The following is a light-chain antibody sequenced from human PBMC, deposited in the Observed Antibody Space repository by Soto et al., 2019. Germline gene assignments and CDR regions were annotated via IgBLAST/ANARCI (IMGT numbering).Light chain of an antibody. CDR3: SAYAGSDNLV. Sequence: QSVLTQPPSASGSPGQSVTISCIGTTSDVGGYNYVSWYQQHPGKAPQLMIYEVSKRPSGVPDRFSGSKSGNTASLTVSGLQAEDEADYFCSAYAGSDNLVFGGGTKLTVL. V-gene: IGLV2-8*01. CDR1: TSDVGGYNY. CDR2: EVS. J-gene: IGLJ2*01.